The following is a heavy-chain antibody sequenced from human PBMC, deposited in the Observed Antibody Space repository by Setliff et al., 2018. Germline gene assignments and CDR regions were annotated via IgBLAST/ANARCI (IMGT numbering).Heavy chain of an antibody. J-gene: IGHJ4*02. CDR2: IYYSGNT. CDR3: ARHRAAAGAYYFDF. Sequence: PSETLSLTCAVSVYSISRDCHWGWIRQPPGKGLEWIGSIYYSGNTYYNASLKGRVTISGDTSKNQFSLKLTAVTAADTAIYYCARHRAAAGAYYFDFWGQGTLVTVSS. D-gene: IGHD6-13*01. CDR1: VYSISRDCH. V-gene: IGHV4-38-2*01.